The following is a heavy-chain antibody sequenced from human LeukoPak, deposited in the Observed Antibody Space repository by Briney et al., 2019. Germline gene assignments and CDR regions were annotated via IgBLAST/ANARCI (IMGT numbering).Heavy chain of an antibody. CDR2: IIPIFGTA. CDR1: GGTFSSYA. D-gene: IGHD3-22*01. CDR3: CYDRSGYISHVY. V-gene: IGHV1-69*13. Sequence: GASVKVSCKASGGTFSSYAISWVRQAPGQGLEWMGGIIPIFGTANYAQKFQGRVTITADESTSTAYMELSSLRSEDTAVYYCCYDRSGYISHVYWGQGTLVTVSS. J-gene: IGHJ4*02.